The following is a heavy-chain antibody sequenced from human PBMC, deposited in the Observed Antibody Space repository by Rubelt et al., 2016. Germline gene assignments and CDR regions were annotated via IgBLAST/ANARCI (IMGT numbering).Heavy chain of an antibody. V-gene: IGHV3-21*01. J-gene: IGHJ4*02. D-gene: IGHD1-26*01. CDR3: ARDGVVGATTNY. Sequence: GGGLVQPGGSLRLSCAASGFTFSSYSMNWVRQAPGKGLEWVSSISSSSSYIYYADSVKGRFTISRDNAKNSLYLQMNSLRAEDTAVYYCARDGVVGATTNYWGQGTLVTVSS. CDR2: ISSSSSYI. CDR1: GFTFSSYS.